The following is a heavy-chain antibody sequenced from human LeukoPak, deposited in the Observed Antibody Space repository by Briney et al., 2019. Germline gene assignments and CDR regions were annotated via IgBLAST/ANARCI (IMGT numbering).Heavy chain of an antibody. D-gene: IGHD1-26*01. CDR2: INWNGGST. CDR1: GFTFDDYG. CDR3: AKHGWELLARAFDI. V-gene: IGHV3-20*04. J-gene: IGHJ3*02. Sequence: GSLRLSCAASGFTFDDYGMSWVRQAPGKGLEWVSGINWNGGSTGYADSVKGRFTISRDNAKNSLYLQMSSLRAEDTALYYCAKHGWELLARAFDIWGQGTMVTVSS.